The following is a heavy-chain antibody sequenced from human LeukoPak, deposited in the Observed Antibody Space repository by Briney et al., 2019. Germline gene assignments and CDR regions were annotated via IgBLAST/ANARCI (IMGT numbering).Heavy chain of an antibody. J-gene: IGHJ3*02. CDR3: ARERRDILTGYSDAFDI. Sequence: PGGSLRLSCAASGFTFSDYNMRWIRQAPGKGLEWVSSISRSGSTKYYADSVKGRFTISRDNAKNSLFLQMNSLRAEDTAVYYCARERRDILTGYSDAFDIWGQGTMVTVSS. V-gene: IGHV3-11*01. CDR2: ISRSGSTK. CDR1: GFTFSDYN. D-gene: IGHD3-9*01.